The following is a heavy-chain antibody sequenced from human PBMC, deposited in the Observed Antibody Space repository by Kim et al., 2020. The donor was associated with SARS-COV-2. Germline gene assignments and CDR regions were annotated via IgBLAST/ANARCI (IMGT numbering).Heavy chain of an antibody. CDR1: GFTFSSYA. Sequence: GGSLRLSCAASGFTFSSYAMHWVRQAPGKGLEWVAVISYDGSNKYYADSVKGRFTISRDNSKNTLYLQMNSLRAEDTAVYYCARGGSGWNKGGFDYWGQGTLVTVSS. V-gene: IGHV3-30-3*01. CDR3: ARGGSGWNKGGFDY. J-gene: IGHJ4*02. CDR2: ISYDGSNK. D-gene: IGHD6-19*01.